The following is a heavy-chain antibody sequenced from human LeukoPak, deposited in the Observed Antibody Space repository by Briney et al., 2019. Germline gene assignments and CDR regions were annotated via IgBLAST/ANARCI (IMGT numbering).Heavy chain of an antibody. CDR2: IFYAGST. D-gene: IGHD3-3*02. CDR1: GYSISSNHW. J-gene: IGHJ4*02. CDR3: ARIGPILGAAWVDY. Sequence: KPSDTLSLTCAVSGYSISSNHWWGWIRQPPGKGLEWIGYIFYAGSTYYNPSLKSRVTMSVDTSKNQFSLRLGSVTAVDTAVYYCARIGPILGAAWVDYWGQGTLVSVSS. V-gene: IGHV4-28*01.